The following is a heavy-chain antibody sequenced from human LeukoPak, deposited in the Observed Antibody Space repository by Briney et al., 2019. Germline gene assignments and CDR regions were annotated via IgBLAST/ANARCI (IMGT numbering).Heavy chain of an antibody. D-gene: IGHD3-3*01. V-gene: IGHV3-48*01. CDR3: AREPPPYYDFWGAHQAYGMDV. CDR2: ISSSSSTI. J-gene: IGHJ6*02. Sequence: GGSLRLSCAASGFTFSSYSMNWVRQAPGKGLEWVSYISSSSSTIYYADSVKGRFTISRDNAKNSLYLQMNSLRAEDTAVYYCAREPPPYYDFWGAHQAYGMDVWGQGTTVTVSS. CDR1: GFTFSSYS.